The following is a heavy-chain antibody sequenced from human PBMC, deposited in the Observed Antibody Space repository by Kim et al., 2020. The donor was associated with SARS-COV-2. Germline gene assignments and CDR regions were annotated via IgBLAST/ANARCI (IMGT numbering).Heavy chain of an antibody. Sequence: KGQFTTSRDNSKNTLYLQMNSLRAEDTAVYYCARGLGAGAIVATSDGVDYWGQGTLVTVSS. J-gene: IGHJ4*02. V-gene: IGHV3-30*01. D-gene: IGHD5-12*01. CDR3: ARGLGAGAIVATSDGVDY.